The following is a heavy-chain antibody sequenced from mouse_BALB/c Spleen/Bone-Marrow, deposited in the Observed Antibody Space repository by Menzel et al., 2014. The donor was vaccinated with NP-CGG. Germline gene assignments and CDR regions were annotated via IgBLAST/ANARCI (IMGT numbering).Heavy chain of an antibody. Sequence: EVKLMESGGGLVKPGGSLKLSCAASGFTFSSYAMSWVRQTPEKRLEWVATISSGGSYTYYPDSVKGRFTISRDNAKNTLYLQMRSLRSEDTAMYYCARHETTVVATDAMDYWGQGTSVTVSS. CDR2: ISSGGSYT. CDR3: ARHETTVVATDAMDY. CDR1: GFTFSSYA. J-gene: IGHJ4*01. V-gene: IGHV5-9-3*01. D-gene: IGHD1-1*01.